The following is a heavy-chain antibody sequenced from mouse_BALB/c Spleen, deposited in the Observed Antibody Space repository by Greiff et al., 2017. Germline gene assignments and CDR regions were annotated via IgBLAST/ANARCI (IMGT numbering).Heavy chain of an antibody. CDR3: AREGRGDFDV. J-gene: IGHJ1*01. Sequence: DVMLVESGGGLVKPGGSLKLSCAASGFTFSSYAMSWVRQTPEKRLEWVASISSGGSTYYPDSVKGRFTISRDNARNILYLQMSSLRSEDTAMYYCAREGRGDFDVWGAGTAVTVSS. V-gene: IGHV5-6-5*01. CDR2: ISSGGST. CDR1: GFTFSSYA.